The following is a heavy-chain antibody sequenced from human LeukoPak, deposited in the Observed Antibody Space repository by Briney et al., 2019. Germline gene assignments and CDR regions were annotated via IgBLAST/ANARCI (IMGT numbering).Heavy chain of an antibody. D-gene: IGHD1-26*01. CDR2: INPNSGGT. CDR3: ARGVVGATLFWFDP. Sequence: GASVKVSCKASGYTFTTYGISWVRQAPGQGFEWMGWINPNSGGTNYAQKFQGRVTMTRDTSISTAYMELSRLRSDDTAVYYCARGVVGATLFWFDPWGQGTLVTVSS. J-gene: IGHJ5*02. V-gene: IGHV1-2*02. CDR1: GYTFTTYG.